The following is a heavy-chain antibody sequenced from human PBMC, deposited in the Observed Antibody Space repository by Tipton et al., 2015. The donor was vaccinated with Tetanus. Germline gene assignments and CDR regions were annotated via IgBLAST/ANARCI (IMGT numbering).Heavy chain of an antibody. Sequence: LRLSCTVSGGSISSYYWTWIRQPAGKGLEWIGRLYTSGSANYNPALKSRVTISGDTSKNQFSLKLSSVTAADTAVYYCARGMVSWGIFPYWGQGTLVTVSS. CDR3: ARGMVSWGIFPY. V-gene: IGHV4-4*07. CDR2: LYTSGSA. D-gene: IGHD2-8*01. J-gene: IGHJ4*02. CDR1: GGSISSYY.